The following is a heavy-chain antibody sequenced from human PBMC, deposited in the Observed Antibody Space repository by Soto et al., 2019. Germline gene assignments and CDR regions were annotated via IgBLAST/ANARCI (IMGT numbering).Heavy chain of an antibody. Sequence: QVPLVPSGAAVVTPGASVKVSCKASGYSFTDYFIHWVRQAPGQGLEWIGWINPESGDTRYTGKFQQCVTMTRDTSISTVYMEVNRLTSDDAAMYFCARAPSTGGDWYRDLWDRGTLVTVAA. CDR2: INPESGDT. CDR3: ARAPSTGGDWYRDL. D-gene: IGHD3-16*01. V-gene: IGHV1-2*04. CDR1: GYSFTDYF. J-gene: IGHJ2*01.